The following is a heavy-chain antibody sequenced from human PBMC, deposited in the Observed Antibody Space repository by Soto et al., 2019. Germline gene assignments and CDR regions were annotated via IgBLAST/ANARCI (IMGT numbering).Heavy chain of an antibody. CDR2: ISYDGSNK. J-gene: IGHJ4*02. CDR1: GFTFSRYA. CDR3: ARDPPFYYGSGSEGPGDYYFDY. V-gene: IGHV3-30-3*01. D-gene: IGHD3-10*01. Sequence: SLRLSCAASGFTFSRYAMHWVRQAPGKGLEWVAVISYDGSNKYYADSVKGRFTISRDNSKNTLYLQMNSLRAEDTAVYYCARDPPFYYGSGSEGPGDYYFDYWGQGTLVTVSS.